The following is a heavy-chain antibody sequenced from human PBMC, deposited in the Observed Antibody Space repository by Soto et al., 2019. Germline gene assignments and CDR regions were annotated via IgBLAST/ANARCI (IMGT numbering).Heavy chain of an antibody. CDR1: GFTFSSYA. CDR3: ARPVADSSGWYLYYYYYGMDV. V-gene: IGHV3-30-3*01. Sequence: QVQLVESGGGVVQPGRSLRLSCAASGFTFSSYAMHWVRQAPGKGLEWVAVISYDGSNKYYADSVKGRFTISRDNSKNTLYLQMNSLRAEDTAVYHCARPVADSSGWYLYYYYYGMDVWGQGTTVTVSS. D-gene: IGHD6-19*01. CDR2: ISYDGSNK. J-gene: IGHJ6*02.